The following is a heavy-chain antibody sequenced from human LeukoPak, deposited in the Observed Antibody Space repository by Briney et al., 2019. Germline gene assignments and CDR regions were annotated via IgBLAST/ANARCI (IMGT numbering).Heavy chain of an antibody. CDR3: ARDMGSYSGSYYDS. J-gene: IGHJ5*01. CDR1: RFIFRSYD. V-gene: IGHV3-48*03. CDR2: ISSSGITM. D-gene: IGHD1-26*01. Sequence: GGSLRLSCAASRFIFRSYDMNWVRQAPGKGLEWVSYISSSGITMYYADSVKGRFTISRDNSKNSLYLQMNSLRAEDTAIYYCARDMGSYSGSYYDSWGQGTLVTLSS.